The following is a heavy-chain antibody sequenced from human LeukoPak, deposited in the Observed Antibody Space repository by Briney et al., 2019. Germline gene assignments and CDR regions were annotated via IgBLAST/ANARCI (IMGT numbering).Heavy chain of an antibody. CDR3: ARETRTVYADNWFDP. D-gene: IGHD1-1*01. CDR1: GYTFTSYY. CDR2: INPSGGST. J-gene: IGHJ5*02. Sequence: ASVKVSCKASGYTFTSYYMHWVRQAPGQGLEWMGIINPSGGSTSYAQKFQGRVTMTRDTSTSTVYMELSSLRSEDTAVYYCARETRTVYADNWFDPWGQGTLVTVSS. V-gene: IGHV1-46*01.